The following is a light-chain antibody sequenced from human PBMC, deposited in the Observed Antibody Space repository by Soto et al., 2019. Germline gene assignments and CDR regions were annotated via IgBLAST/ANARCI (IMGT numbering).Light chain of an antibody. CDR1: SSDVGAYNY. V-gene: IGLV2-8*01. Sequence: QSALTQPPSASRSPWQSVTISCTGTSSDVGAYNYLSWYQQHPGKAPKLMIYEVSKRPSGVPDRFSGSKSGNTASLTVSGLQAEDEADYYCSSYAGSNNYVFGTGTKVTVL. J-gene: IGLJ1*01. CDR3: SSYAGSNNYV. CDR2: EVS.